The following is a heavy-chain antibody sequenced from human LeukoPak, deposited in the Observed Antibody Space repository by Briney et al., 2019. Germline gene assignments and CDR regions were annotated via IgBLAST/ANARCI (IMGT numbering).Heavy chain of an antibody. D-gene: IGHD2-2*01. V-gene: IGHV3-11*04. CDR3: VRDLSNESFDY. CDR2: ITSTGNAN. J-gene: IGHJ4*02. Sequence: PGGSLRLSCAASGFTFSDHYMSWIRQAPGKGLEWVSYITSTGNANYYADSVKGRFTISRDNSKNTLFLQMNSLRTEDTAVYYCVRDLSNESFDYWGQGTLVTVSS. CDR1: GFTFSDHY.